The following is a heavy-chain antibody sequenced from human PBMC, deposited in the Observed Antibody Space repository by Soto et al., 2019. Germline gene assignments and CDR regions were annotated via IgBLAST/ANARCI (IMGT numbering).Heavy chain of an antibody. D-gene: IGHD3-3*01. Sequence: TGGSLRLSCAASGFTFSSYAMSWVRQAPGKGLEWVSAISGSGGSTYYADSVKGRFTISRDNSKNTLYLQMNSLRAEDTAVYYCAKDGRITIFGVVINHAFDIWGQGTMVTVSS. CDR3: AKDGRITIFGVVINHAFDI. CDR2: ISGSGGST. V-gene: IGHV3-23*01. J-gene: IGHJ3*02. CDR1: GFTFSSYA.